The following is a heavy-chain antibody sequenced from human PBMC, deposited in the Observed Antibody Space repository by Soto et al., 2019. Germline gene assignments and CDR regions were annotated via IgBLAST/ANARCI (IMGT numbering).Heavy chain of an antibody. D-gene: IGHD3-22*01. Sequence: XEALCLTSTDPGGSSSSSSYYWGWIRQLPGKGLEWIGSIYYSGSTYYNPSLKSRVTISVDTSKNQFSLKLSSVTAADTAVYYCARHRLVVITSNWFDPWGQGTLVTVSS. V-gene: IGHV4-39*01. J-gene: IGHJ5*02. CDR2: IYYSGST. CDR1: GGSSSSSSYY. CDR3: ARHRLVVITSNWFDP.